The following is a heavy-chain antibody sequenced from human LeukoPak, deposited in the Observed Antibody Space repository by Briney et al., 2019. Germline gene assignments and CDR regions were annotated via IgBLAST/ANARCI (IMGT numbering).Heavy chain of an antibody. CDR1: GYTLTELS. CDR2: LDPEDGET. D-gene: IGHD3-10*01. CDR3: ATDLLGAHITMVRGVSDAFDI. Sequence: ASVKVSCKVSGYTLTELSMHWVRQAPGKGLEWMGGLDPEDGETIYAQKFQGRVTMTEDTSTDTAYMELSSLRSEDTAVYYCATDLLGAHITMVRGVSDAFDIWGQGTMVTVSS. J-gene: IGHJ3*02. V-gene: IGHV1-24*01.